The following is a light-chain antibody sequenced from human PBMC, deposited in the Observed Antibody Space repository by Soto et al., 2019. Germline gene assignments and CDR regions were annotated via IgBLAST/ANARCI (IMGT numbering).Light chain of an antibody. CDR2: GAS. J-gene: IGKJ4*01. Sequence: EIVLTHSPDTLSLSPGEIVTLSCRASKSFSRSYLAWYQQKPGQAPRLLIYGASTRATGIPARFSGSGSGTDFTLAISSLQPEDFATYYCQQSSSTPQTFGGGTKVDIK. CDR1: KSFSRSY. V-gene: IGKV3-20*01. CDR3: QQSSSTPQT.